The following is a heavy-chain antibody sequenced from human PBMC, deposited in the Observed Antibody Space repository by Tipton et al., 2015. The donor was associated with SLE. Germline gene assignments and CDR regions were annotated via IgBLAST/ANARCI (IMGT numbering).Heavy chain of an antibody. CDR1: GDSISTGYYY. D-gene: IGHD3-10*01. CDR2: VYYSGST. J-gene: IGHJ4*02. Sequence: TLSLTCNVSGDSISTGYYYWGWIRQPPGKGLEWIGSVYYSGSTYYNPSLKSRVTISVDTSKNQFSLKLSSVTVADTAVYYCARNKLLWFGEGNFWGQGTLVTVSS. V-gene: IGHV4-39*01. CDR3: ARNKLLWFGEGNF.